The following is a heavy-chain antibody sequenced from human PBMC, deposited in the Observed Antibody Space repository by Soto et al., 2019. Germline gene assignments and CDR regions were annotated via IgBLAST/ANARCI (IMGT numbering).Heavy chain of an antibody. Sequence: EVHLLESGGGLVQPGGSLRLSCEASGFTFNTYAMSWVRQAPGQGLEWVSAISGSGFSTYYADSVKGRFSISSDSSKNTLFLQMNSLRADDTAVYFCATFTFGRPFDTWGQGTMVTVSS. CDR3: ATFTFGRPFDT. V-gene: IGHV3-23*01. CDR1: GFTFNTYA. D-gene: IGHD3-16*01. J-gene: IGHJ3*02. CDR2: ISGSGFST.